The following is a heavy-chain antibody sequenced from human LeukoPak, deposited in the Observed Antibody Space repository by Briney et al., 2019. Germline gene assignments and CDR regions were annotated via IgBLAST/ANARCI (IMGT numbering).Heavy chain of an antibody. D-gene: IGHD3-22*01. V-gene: IGHV1-18*01. CDR1: GYTFTSYG. J-gene: IGHJ4*02. CDR3: ARQAALYDSSAYYPYSDY. CDR2: ISVYNGNT. Sequence: ASVKVSCKASGYTFTSYGISWVRQAPGQGLEWMGWISVYNGNTNYVQKLQGRITMTTDTSTSTAYLELRSLRSDDTAVYFCARQAALYDSSAYYPYSDYWGQGTLVTVSS.